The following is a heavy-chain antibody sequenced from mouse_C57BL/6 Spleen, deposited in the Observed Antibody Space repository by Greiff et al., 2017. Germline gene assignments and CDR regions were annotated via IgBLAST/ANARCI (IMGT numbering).Heavy chain of an antibody. D-gene: IGHD2-4*01. CDR1: GYTFTSYW. CDR2: IYPGGGST. J-gene: IGHJ4*01. Sequence: VQLQQSGAELVKPGASVKMSCKASGYTFTSYWITWVKPRPGHGLEWIGDIYPGGGSTNYNEKFKSQATLTVDTSSSTAYMQLSSLTSEDSAVYYCARSGDYDVRYAMDYWGQGTSGTVSS. CDR3: ARSGDYDVRYAMDY. V-gene: IGHV1-55*01.